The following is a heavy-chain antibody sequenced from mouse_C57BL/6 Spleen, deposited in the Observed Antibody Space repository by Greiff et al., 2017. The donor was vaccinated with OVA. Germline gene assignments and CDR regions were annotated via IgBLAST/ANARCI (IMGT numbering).Heavy chain of an antibody. CDR2: IHPSDSDT. J-gene: IGHJ3*01. D-gene: IGHD2-2*01. V-gene: IGHV1-74*01. CDR3: VPARVTTAY. Sequence: QVHVKQPGAELVKPGASVKVSCKASGYTFTSYWMHWVKQRPGQGLEWIGRIHPSDSDTNYNQKFKGKATLTVDKSSSTAYMQLSSLTSEDSAVYYCVPARVTTAYWGQGTLVTVSA. CDR1: GYTFTSYW.